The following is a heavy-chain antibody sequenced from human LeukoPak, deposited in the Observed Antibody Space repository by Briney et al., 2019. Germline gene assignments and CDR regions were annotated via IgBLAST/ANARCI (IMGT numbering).Heavy chain of an antibody. Sequence: SETLSLTCAVSGGSINSHYWGWIRQPPGKGLQWIGDIYYTGKINCNPSLKSRVTITLDTSKDHLSLNLTSVLAADTAIYYCVRRDTGWNYFDYWGQGILVTVSS. D-gene: IGHD6-19*01. CDR2: IYYTGKI. CDR1: GGSINSHY. CDR3: VRRDTGWNYFDY. V-gene: IGHV4-59*08. J-gene: IGHJ4*02.